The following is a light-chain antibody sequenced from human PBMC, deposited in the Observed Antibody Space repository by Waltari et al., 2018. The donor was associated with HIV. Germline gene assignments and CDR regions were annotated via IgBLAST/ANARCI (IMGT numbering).Light chain of an antibody. Sequence: DIHLTQSPSFLSASVGDRVPITCRASQDSSNSVALYQQRPGKAPKLLMYSTSTLQSGVPSRFRGSRSRTEFTLTIASLQAEDFATYFCQQLNTYPHTFGQGTKVEI. CDR3: QQLNTYPHT. CDR1: QDSSNS. CDR2: STS. V-gene: IGKV1-9*01. J-gene: IGKJ2*01.